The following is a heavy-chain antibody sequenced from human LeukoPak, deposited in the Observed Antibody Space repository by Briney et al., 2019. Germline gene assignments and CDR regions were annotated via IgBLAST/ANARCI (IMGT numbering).Heavy chain of an antibody. CDR1: GFTFNSYG. J-gene: IGHJ4*02. V-gene: IGHV3-30*18. CDR3: ANLNWNPRYYFDY. CDR2: ISYDGSNK. D-gene: IGHD1-1*01. Sequence: PGRSLTLSCAASGFTFNSYGMHWLRQAPGKGLEWVAVISYDGSNKYYADSVKGRFTISRDNSKNTLYLQMNSLRAEDTAVYYCANLNWNPRYYFDYWGQGTLVTVSS.